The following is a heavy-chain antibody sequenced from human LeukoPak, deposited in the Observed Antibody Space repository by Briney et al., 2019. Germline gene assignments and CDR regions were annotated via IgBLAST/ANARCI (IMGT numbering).Heavy chain of an antibody. CDR3: AKDVTPVVYYYYYYMDV. CDR2: IIPIFGTA. D-gene: IGHD4-23*01. Sequence: SVTVSCKASGGTFSSYAISWVRQAPGQGLEWMGGIIPIFGTANYAQKFQGRVTITADKSTSTAYMELSSLRSEDTAVYYCAKDVTPVVYYYYYYMDVWGKGTTVTISS. CDR1: GGTFSSYA. V-gene: IGHV1-69*06. J-gene: IGHJ6*03.